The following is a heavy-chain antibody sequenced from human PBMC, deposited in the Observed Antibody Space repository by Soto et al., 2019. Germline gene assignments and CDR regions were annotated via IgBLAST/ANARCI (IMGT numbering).Heavy chain of an antibody. D-gene: IGHD4-17*01. V-gene: IGHV3-23*01. CDR2: ISGSGGTT. CDR1: GFSFSTYA. Sequence: EVQMLESGGGLVQPGGSLRLSCAASGFSFSTYAMNWVRQAPGKGLEWVSAISGSGGTTYYADSVKGRFTISRDNSKNTLYLQLNSLRAEDTAVYYCAKDPVTSTLYYYGMDVWGQGTTVAVSS. J-gene: IGHJ6*02. CDR3: AKDPVTSTLYYYGMDV.